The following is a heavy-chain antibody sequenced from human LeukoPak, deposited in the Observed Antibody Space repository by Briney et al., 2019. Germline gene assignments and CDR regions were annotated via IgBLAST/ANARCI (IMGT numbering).Heavy chain of an antibody. CDR3: ATQFRYCSSTSCPRWFDP. CDR1: GYTFTSYG. D-gene: IGHD2-2*01. V-gene: IGHV1-18*01. Sequence: ASVKVSCKASGYTFTSYGISWVRQAPGQGLEWMGWISAYNGNTIYAQKFQGRVTMTEDTSTDTAYMELSSLRSEDTAVYYCATQFRYCSSTSCPRWFDPWGQGTLVTVSS. CDR2: ISAYNGNT. J-gene: IGHJ5*02.